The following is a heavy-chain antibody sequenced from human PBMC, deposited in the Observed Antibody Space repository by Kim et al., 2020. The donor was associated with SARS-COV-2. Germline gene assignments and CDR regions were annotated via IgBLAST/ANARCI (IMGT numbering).Heavy chain of an antibody. CDR3: ARDPFCGGGSCYPAPYYAMDV. V-gene: IGHV3-53*01. CDR1: GFTVSRNY. D-gene: IGHD2-15*01. Sequence: GGSLRLSCAASGFTVSRNYMSWVRQAPGKGLEWVSVIYSGGSTYYADSVKGRFTISRDNSKDTLYLQMNSLRAEDTAVYYCARDPFCGGGSCYPAPYYAMDVWGHSTTVTVSS. CDR2: IYSGGST. J-gene: IGHJ6*02.